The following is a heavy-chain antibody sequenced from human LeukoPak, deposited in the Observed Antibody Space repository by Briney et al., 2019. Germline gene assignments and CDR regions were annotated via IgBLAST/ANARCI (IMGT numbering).Heavy chain of an antibody. CDR2: ISWNSGSI. V-gene: IGHV3-9*01. CDR3: AKDLKWLRSYYFDY. J-gene: IGHJ4*02. Sequence: GGSLRLSCAASGFTFDDYAMHWVRHAPGKDLEWVSGISWNSGSIGYADSVKGRFTISRDNAKNSLYLQMNSLRAEDTALYYCAKDLKWLRSYYFDYWGQGTLVTVSS. CDR1: GFTFDDYA. D-gene: IGHD5-12*01.